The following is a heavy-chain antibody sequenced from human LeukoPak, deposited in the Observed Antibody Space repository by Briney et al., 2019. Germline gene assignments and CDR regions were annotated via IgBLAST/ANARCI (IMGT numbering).Heavy chain of an antibody. J-gene: IGHJ4*02. CDR1: GFTFSSYG. Sequence: GGSLRLSCAASGFTFSSYGMHWVRQAPGKGLERVAFIRYDGSNKYYADSVKGRLTISRDNSKNTLYLQMNSLRAEDTAVCYCAKDLSWTGGGDFDYWGQGTLVTVSS. CDR3: AKDLSWTGGGDFDY. V-gene: IGHV3-30*02. CDR2: IRYDGSNK. D-gene: IGHD3-16*02.